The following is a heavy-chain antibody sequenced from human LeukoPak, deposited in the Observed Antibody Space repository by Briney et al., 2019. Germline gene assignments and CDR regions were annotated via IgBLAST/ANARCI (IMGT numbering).Heavy chain of an antibody. V-gene: IGHV3-21*01. J-gene: IGHJ3*02. CDR2: ISSSSSYI. CDR3: AREVWTPPGYSSSWWPDAFDI. D-gene: IGHD6-13*01. Sequence: PGGSLRLSCAASGFTFSSYSMNWVRQAPGKGLEWVSSISSSSSYIYYADSVKGRFTISRDNAKNSLYLQMNSLRAEDTAVYYCAREVWTPPGYSSSWWPDAFDIWGQGTMVTVSS. CDR1: GFTFSSYS.